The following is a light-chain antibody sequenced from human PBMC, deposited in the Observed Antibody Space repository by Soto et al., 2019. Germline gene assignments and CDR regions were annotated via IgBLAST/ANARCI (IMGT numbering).Light chain of an antibody. V-gene: IGLV2-8*01. CDR1: SSNVGSNKY. CDR2: DVT. J-gene: IGLJ2*01. Sequence: QSALTQPPSASGSLGQSITISCTGTSSNVGSNKYVSWYQQHPGKAPKLMSYDVTERPSGVPNRFSGSKSGNTASLTVSGLQAEDEAHYYCSSYAGKVSFGGGTKLTVL. CDR3: SSYAGKVS.